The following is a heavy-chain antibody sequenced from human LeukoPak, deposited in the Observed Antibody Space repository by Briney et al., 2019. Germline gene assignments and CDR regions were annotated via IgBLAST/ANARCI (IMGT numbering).Heavy chain of an antibody. CDR2: ISVSGDNT. CDR3: AKRNSGGPYYFDY. J-gene: IGHJ4*02. CDR1: GFTFSNYA. D-gene: IGHD3-10*01. Sequence: GGSLRLSCSVSGFTFSNYAMTWVRQAPGKGLQWVSTISVSGDNTYYADSVKGRFTISRDNSKNTLYLQMNSLRADDTAIYYCAKRNSGGPYYFDYWGQGTLVTVSS. V-gene: IGHV3-23*01.